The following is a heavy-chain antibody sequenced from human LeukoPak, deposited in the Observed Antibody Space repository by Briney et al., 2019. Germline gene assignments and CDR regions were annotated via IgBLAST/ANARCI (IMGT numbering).Heavy chain of an antibody. D-gene: IGHD3-10*01. Sequence: GRSLRLSCAASGFSSYWMHWVRQAPGKGLVWVSRINSDGSSTSYADSVQGRFTTSRDNAKNTPYLQMTSLRAGDTAVYYCAAVRGVIPHYFDYWGQGTLVTVSS. V-gene: IGHV3-74*01. J-gene: IGHJ4*02. CDR1: GFSSYW. CDR3: AAVRGVIPHYFDY. CDR2: INSDGSST.